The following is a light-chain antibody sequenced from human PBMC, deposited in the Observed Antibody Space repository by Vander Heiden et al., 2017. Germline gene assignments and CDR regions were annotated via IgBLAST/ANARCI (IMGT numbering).Light chain of an antibody. Sequence: DLVMIQSPPSLPVTPGEPASISCRSSQSLLNSNGYNYLDWYLQKPGQSPQLLIYLGSNRASGVPDRFSGSGSGTDFTLKISRVEAEDVGVYYCMEALQVTFGPGTKVDIK. V-gene: IGKV2-28*01. CDR3: MEALQVT. J-gene: IGKJ3*01. CDR1: QSLLNSNGYNY. CDR2: LGS.